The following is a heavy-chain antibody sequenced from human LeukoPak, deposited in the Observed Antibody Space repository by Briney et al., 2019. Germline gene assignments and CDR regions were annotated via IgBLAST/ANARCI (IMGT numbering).Heavy chain of an antibody. J-gene: IGHJ5*02. D-gene: IGHD2-2*01. CDR1: GFTFSSYA. CDR2: ISFDGSTT. V-gene: IGHV3-74*01. CDR3: VRPSVPTGNWFGP. Sequence: GGSLRLSCAASGFTFSSYAMHWVRQAPGKGLAWVSRISFDGSTTSYADSVKGRFTISRDNAKNTLYLQMNSLRVEDTAVYYCVRPSVPTGNWFGPWGQGNLVTVSS.